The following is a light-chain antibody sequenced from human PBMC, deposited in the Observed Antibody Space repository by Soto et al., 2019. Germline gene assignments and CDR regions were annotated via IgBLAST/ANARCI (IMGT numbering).Light chain of an antibody. Sequence: QSALTQPASVSGSPGQSITISCIGTSSDIGGHDDVSWYQQHPGKVPKLLLYGVTDRPSGVSDRFSGSKSGNVASLTISGLQAEDEADYYCCSYTSDLTPYVFGTGTKLTVL. J-gene: IGLJ1*01. CDR1: SSDIGGHDD. CDR3: CSYTSDLTPYV. V-gene: IGLV2-14*03. CDR2: GVT.